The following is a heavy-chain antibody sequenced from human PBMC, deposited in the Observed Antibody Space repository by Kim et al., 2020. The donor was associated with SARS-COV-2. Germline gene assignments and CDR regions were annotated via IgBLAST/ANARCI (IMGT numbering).Heavy chain of an antibody. V-gene: IGHV4-34*01. CDR2: INHSGST. D-gene: IGHD2-15*01. Sequence: SETLSLTCAVYGGSFSGYYWSWIRQPPGKGLEWIGEINHSGSTNYNPSLKSRVTISVDTSKNQFSLNLSSVTAADTAVYYCARVSSRLRAYCSGGSCQRSRRVFFDYWGPGTLVTVSS. J-gene: IGHJ4*02. CDR3: ARVSSRLRAYCSGGSCQRSRRVFFDY. CDR1: GGSFSGYY.